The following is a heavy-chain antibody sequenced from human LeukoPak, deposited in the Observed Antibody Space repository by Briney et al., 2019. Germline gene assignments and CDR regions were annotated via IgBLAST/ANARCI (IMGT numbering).Heavy chain of an antibody. Sequence: SETLSLTCTVSGGSISSYYWSWIRQPPGKGLEWIGYIYYSGSTNYNPSLKSRVTISVDTSKNQFSLKLSSVTAADTAVYYCARNVLLWFGELLQPAAFDIWGQGTMVTVSS. CDR3: ARNVLLWFGELLQPAAFDI. CDR2: IYYSGST. V-gene: IGHV4-59*12. J-gene: IGHJ3*02. D-gene: IGHD3-10*01. CDR1: GGSISSYY.